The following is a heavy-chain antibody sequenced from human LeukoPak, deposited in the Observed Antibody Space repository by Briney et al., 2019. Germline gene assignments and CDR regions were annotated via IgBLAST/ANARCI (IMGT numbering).Heavy chain of an antibody. CDR1: GLTFSSYW. D-gene: IGHD3-10*01. V-gene: IGHV3-7*01. CDR3: ARAAPGLIDY. CDR2: IKQDGSEK. J-gene: IGHJ4*02. Sequence: QTGGSLRLSCAASGLTFSSYWMSWVRQAPGKGLEWVANIKQDGSEKYYVDSVKGRFTISRDNAKNSLYLQMNSLRAEDTAVYYCARAAPGLIDYWGQGTLVTVSS.